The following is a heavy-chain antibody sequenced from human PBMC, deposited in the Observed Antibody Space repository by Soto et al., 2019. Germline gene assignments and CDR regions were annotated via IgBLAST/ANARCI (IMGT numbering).Heavy chain of an antibody. D-gene: IGHD4-17*01. CDR1: GFSVSSYA. CDR2: ISVTGVIT. CDR3: AKDPLTTGINFFDS. V-gene: IGHV3-23*01. J-gene: IGHJ5*01. Sequence: EVQLLDSGGGLVQPGGSLRLSCAASGFSVSSYALSWVRQLPGKGLEWVSSISVTGVITYYADSVKGRFTVSRESSKNTLYLQMNSLRAEDTAVYYCAKDPLTTGINFFDSWGQGTLVTVSS.